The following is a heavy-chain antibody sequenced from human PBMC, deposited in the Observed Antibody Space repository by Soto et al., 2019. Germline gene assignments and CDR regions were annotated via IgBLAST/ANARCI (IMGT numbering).Heavy chain of an antibody. CDR1: GASISSTSSGDW. J-gene: IGHJ4*02. CDR2: FHHSGNS. V-gene: IGHV4-4*02. CDR3: AKMVGTTLVDY. Sequence: QVQLQESGPGLVKPSGTLSLTCTVSGASISSTSSGDWWSWVRQPPGKGLEWIGEFHHSGNSNYTPSLKSRVTMSVDKSKNQFSLRLSSVTAADTAVYYCAKMVGTTLVDYWGQGTLVTVSS. D-gene: IGHD1-26*01.